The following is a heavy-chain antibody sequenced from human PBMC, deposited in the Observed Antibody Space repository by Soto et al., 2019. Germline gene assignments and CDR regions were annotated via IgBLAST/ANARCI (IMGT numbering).Heavy chain of an antibody. V-gene: IGHV3-7*05. CDR2: IKEDGIEK. CDR1: EFTFNTYW. CDR3: AREWGTPGRGSAVGYYYHYGMDC. D-gene: IGHD1-1*01. Sequence: EVQLVESGGGLVQPGGSLRLSCIASEFTFNTYWMNWVRQAPGKGLEWVANIKEDGIEKYYVDSVKGRFTISRDNAKKSLYLQMNSLRGEDTAVYYCAREWGTPGRGSAVGYYYHYGMDCWGQGTTVTVSS. J-gene: IGHJ6*02.